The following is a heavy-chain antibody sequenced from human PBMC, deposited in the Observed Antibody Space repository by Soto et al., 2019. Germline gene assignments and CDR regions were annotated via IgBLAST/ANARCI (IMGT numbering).Heavy chain of an antibody. D-gene: IGHD1-1*01. Sequence: EVQLLESGGGLVQPGGSLRLSCVGSGFTFSSYDMTWVRQAPGKGLEWVSSFSFYGRRDNTYYADSVKGRFTISTDNSRNTVYLQTDNLRVGDTAGYYCAKSLNTDNGGPNDNWGQGTLVTVSS. CDR2: FSFYGRRDNT. V-gene: IGHV3-23*01. CDR1: GFTFSSYD. J-gene: IGHJ4*02. CDR3: AKSLNTDNGGPNDN.